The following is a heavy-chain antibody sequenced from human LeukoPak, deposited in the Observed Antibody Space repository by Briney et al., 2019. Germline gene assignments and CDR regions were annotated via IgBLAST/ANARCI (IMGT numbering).Heavy chain of an antibody. Sequence: SETLSLTCTVSGGSISSSSYYWGWIRQPPGKGLEWIGSIYYSGSTYYNPSLKSRVTISVDTSKNQFSLKLSSVTAADTAVYYCARVRLVGGSGSAPLHYYMDVWGKGTTVTVSS. D-gene: IGHD3-10*01. CDR2: IYYSGST. CDR3: ARVRLVGGSGSAPLHYYMDV. V-gene: IGHV4-39*01. CDR1: GGSISSSSYY. J-gene: IGHJ6*03.